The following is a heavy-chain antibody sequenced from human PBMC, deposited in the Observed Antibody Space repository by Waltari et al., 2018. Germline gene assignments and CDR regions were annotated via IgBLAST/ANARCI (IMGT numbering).Heavy chain of an antibody. Sequence: EVQLVESGGGMVRPGGSLRLSWAASGFTFNDYGMSCVRQVPGKGLEWVSGINWSGARTSYADSVMGRFTVSRDNAMNSLYLEMSSLRAEDTALYYCVREVFGSGWRESYFFDYWGQGTLVTVSS. J-gene: IGHJ4*02. CDR3: VREVFGSGWRESYFFDY. CDR1: GFTFNDYG. V-gene: IGHV3-20*04. D-gene: IGHD6-19*01. CDR2: INWSGART.